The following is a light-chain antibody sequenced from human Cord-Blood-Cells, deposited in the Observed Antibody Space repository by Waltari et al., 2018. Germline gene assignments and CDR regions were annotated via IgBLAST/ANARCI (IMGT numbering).Light chain of an antibody. J-gene: IGLJ1*01. CDR1: CSDVGSYNL. V-gene: IGLV2-23*02. CDR3: CSYAGSSTYV. CDR2: AVS. Sequence: QSALTPPASVSGSPGQSITISCPGTCSDVGSYNLLSWYQQHPGKAPKLMIYAVSKRPSGVSNRFSGSKSGNTASLTISGLQAEDEADYYCCSYAGSSTYVFGTGTKVTVL.